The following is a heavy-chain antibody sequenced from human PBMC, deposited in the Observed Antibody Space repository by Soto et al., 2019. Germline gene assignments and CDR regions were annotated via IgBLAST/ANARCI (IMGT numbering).Heavy chain of an antibody. Sequence: EVHLVESGEDLVQPGGSLRLSCTASGFTFSKYPMHWVRQAPGKGLEYVSAISGDGGTTFYADSVRGRFTMSRDNLKNTLYLQMRSLRVEEMAVYYCARGQIPYGLAVWGQGTTVTVS. CDR1: GFTFSKYP. V-gene: IGHV3-64*02. CDR2: ISGDGGTT. CDR3: ARGQIPYGLAV. J-gene: IGHJ6*02.